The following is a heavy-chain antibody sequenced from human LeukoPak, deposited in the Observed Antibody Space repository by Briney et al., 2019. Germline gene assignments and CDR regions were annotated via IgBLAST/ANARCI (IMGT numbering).Heavy chain of an antibody. J-gene: IGHJ4*02. CDR2: IYYSGST. CDR1: GGSISSGGYY. CDR3: AREVRWGNYFDY. V-gene: IGHV4-31*03. D-gene: IGHD3-10*01. Sequence: SETLSLTCTVSGGSISSGGYYWSWIRQHPGKGLEWIGYIYYSGSTYYNPSLKSRVTISVDTSKNQFSLKLSSVTAADTAVYYCAREVRWGNYFDYWGQGTLVTVSS.